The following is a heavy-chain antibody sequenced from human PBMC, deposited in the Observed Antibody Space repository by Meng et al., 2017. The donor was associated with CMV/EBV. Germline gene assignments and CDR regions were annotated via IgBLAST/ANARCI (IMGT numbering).Heavy chain of an antibody. D-gene: IGHD6-13*01. Sequence: SETLSLTCAVYGGSFSGYHWSWIRQPPGKGLEWIGEINHSGSTNYNPSLKSRVTISVDTSKNQFSLKLSSVTAADTAVYYCALIKRGIGYWGQGTLVTVSS. J-gene: IGHJ4*02. V-gene: IGHV4-34*01. CDR2: INHSGST. CDR1: GGSFSGYH. CDR3: ALIKRGIGY.